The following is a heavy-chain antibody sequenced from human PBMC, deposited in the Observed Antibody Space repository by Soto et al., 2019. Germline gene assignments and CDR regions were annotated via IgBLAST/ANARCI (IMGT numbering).Heavy chain of an antibody. J-gene: IGHJ4*02. CDR3: AKDRLACNFDY. Sequence: PGGSLILSWAASGFTFNNYAMNWVRQAPGKGLEWVATISATGGSTYYADSVKGRFTISRDNSKNTLYLQMNGLRVEDTAVYYCAKDRLACNFDYWGQGTQVSVSS. V-gene: IGHV3-23*01. CDR1: GFTFNNYA. CDR2: ISATGGST.